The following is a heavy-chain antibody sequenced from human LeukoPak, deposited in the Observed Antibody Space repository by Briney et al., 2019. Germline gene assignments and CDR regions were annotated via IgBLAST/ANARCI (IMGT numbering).Heavy chain of an antibody. Sequence: SETLSLTCSGSGGSVDSHYWSWIRQPPGKGLEWIGYIYYSGSTNYNPSLKSRVTISVDTSKNQFSLKLSSVTAADTAVYYCARSAGYSSGWANPEYYFDYWGQGTLVTVSS. J-gene: IGHJ4*02. CDR2: IYYSGST. CDR1: GGSVDSHY. CDR3: ARSAGYSSGWANPEYYFDY. D-gene: IGHD6-19*01. V-gene: IGHV4-59*08.